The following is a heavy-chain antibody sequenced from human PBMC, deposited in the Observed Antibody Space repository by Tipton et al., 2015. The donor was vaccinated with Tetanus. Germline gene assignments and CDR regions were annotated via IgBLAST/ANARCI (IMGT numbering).Heavy chain of an antibody. D-gene: IGHD2-15*01. CDR3: AREADCSGGSCFSGAFAD. Sequence: SLRLSCAASGFIFSSYGIHWVRRAPGKGLEWVAVSWYDGTDKYYADSVKGRFTISRDNSKNTLYLQMNSLRAEDTAVYYCAREADCSGGSCFSGAFADWGQGTQVTVSS. CDR2: SWYDGTDK. CDR1: GFIFSSYG. J-gene: IGHJ4*02. V-gene: IGHV3-33*01.